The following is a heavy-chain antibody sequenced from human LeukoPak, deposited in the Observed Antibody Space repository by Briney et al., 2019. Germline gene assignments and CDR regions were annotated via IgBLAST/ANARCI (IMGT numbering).Heavy chain of an antibody. J-gene: IGHJ4*02. CDR3: ARAQNRIAAAGTFGY. Sequence: TGGSLRLSCAASGFTFSSYEMNWVRQAPGKGLEWVSYISSSDSTIYYADSVKGRFTISRDNAKNSLYLQMNSLRAEDTAVYYCARAQNRIAAAGTFGYWGQGTLVTVSS. CDR1: GFTFSSYE. D-gene: IGHD6-13*01. V-gene: IGHV3-48*03. CDR2: ISSSDSTI.